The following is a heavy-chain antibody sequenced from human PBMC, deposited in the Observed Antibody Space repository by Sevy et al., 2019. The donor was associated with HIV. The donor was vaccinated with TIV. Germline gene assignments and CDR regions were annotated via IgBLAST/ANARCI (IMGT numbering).Heavy chain of an antibody. CDR1: GGSVSSGSYY. J-gene: IGHJ4*02. CDR3: ARDASIAARRGFDY. V-gene: IGHV4-61*01. D-gene: IGHD6-6*01. Sequence: SETLSLTCTVSGGSVSSGSYYWSWIRQPPGKGLEWIGYIYYSGSTNYHPSLKSRVTISVDTSKNQFSLKLSSVTAADTAVYYCARDASIAARRGFDYWGQGTLVTVSS. CDR2: IYYSGST.